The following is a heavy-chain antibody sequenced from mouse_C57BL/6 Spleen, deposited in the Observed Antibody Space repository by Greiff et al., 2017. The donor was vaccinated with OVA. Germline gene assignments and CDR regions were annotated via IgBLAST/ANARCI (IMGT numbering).Heavy chain of an antibody. CDR1: GYTFTDYY. J-gene: IGHJ3*01. CDR3: ARGETAQAKAWFAY. Sequence: QVQLQQSGAELVRPGASVKLSCKASGYTFTDYYINWVKQRPGQGLEWIARIYPGSGNTYYNEKFKGKATLTAEKSSSTAYMQLSSLTSEDSAVYFCARGETAQAKAWFAYWGQGTLVTVSA. V-gene: IGHV1-76*01. D-gene: IGHD3-2*02. CDR2: IYPGSGNT.